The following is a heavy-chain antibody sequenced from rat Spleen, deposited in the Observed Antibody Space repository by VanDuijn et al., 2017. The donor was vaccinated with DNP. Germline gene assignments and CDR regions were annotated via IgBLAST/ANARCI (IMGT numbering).Heavy chain of an antibody. CDR3: ARRHSSPYGYYFDY. J-gene: IGHJ2*01. Sequence: EVKLVESGGGLVQPGRSLKLSCAASGFNFNDYWMGWVRQAPGKGLEWVAAITSSGGSTYYPDSVKGRFTISRDNAENTLYLQMNSLRSEDTATYHCARRHSSPYGYYFDYWGQGVMVTVSS. CDR2: ITSSGGST. CDR1: GFNFNDYW. V-gene: IGHV5-31*01. D-gene: IGHD1-2*01.